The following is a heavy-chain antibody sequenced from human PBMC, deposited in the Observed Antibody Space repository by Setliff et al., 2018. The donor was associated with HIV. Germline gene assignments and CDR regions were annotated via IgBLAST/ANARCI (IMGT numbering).Heavy chain of an antibody. CDR1: GYTFTSYL. Sequence: ASVKVSCKASGYTFTSYLMRWVRQAPGQGLEWMGWINPNSGGTNYAQKFQGWVTMTRDTSISTAYMELSRLSSDDTAVYYCARAAGITIFGVVSEWGAFDIWGQGTMVTVSS. V-gene: IGHV1-2*04. CDR3: ARAAGITIFGVVSEWGAFDI. CDR2: INPNSGGT. J-gene: IGHJ3*02. D-gene: IGHD3-3*01.